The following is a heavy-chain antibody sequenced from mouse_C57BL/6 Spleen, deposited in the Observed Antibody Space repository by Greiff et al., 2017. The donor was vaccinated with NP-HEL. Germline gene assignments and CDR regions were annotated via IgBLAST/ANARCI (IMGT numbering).Heavy chain of an antibody. V-gene: IGHV1-66*01. CDR3: ARLRGEGYYYAMDY. CDR1: GYSFTSYY. Sequence: VQLVESGPELVKPGASVKISCKASGYSFTSYYIHWVKQRPGQGLEWIGWIYPGSGNTKYNEKFKGKATLTADTSSSTAYMQLSSLTSEDSAVYYCARLRGEGYYYAMDYWGQGTSVTVSS. CDR2: IYPGSGNT. J-gene: IGHJ4*01.